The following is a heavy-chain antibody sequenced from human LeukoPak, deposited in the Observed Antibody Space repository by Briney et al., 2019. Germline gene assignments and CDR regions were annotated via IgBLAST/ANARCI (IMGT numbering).Heavy chain of an antibody. CDR3: AKGGYCSSTSCYTSWFDL. CDR1: GFTFSSYA. J-gene: IGHJ5*02. V-gene: IGHV3-23*01. Sequence: PGGSLRLSCAASGFTFSSYAMSWVRQAPGKGLEWVSAISGSGGSTYYADSVKGRFTISRDNSKNTLYLQMNSLRAEDTAVYYCAKGGYCSSTSCYTSWFDLWGQGTLGTVSS. CDR2: ISGSGGST. D-gene: IGHD2-2*02.